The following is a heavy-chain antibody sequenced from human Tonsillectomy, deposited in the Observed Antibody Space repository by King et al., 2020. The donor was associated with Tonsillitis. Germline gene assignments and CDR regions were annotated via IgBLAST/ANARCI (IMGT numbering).Heavy chain of an antibody. J-gene: IGHJ4*02. Sequence: VQLVESGGGLVQPGGSLRLSCAASGFTFSSYWMSWVRQAPGKGLEWVADIKPDGSDKYYVDSVKGRFTISRDNAKNSLYLHMNSLRAEDTAVYYCARDAWDFEYSSSLDYWGQGTLVTVSS. CDR2: IKPDGSDK. D-gene: IGHD6-6*01. CDR1: GFTFSSYW. CDR3: ARDAWDFEYSSSLDY. V-gene: IGHV3-7*03.